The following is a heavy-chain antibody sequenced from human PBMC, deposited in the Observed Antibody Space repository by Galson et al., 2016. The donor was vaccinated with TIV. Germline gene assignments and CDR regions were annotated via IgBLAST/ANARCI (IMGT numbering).Heavy chain of an antibody. J-gene: IGHJ3*02. Sequence: LSLTCSVSGGSISIYYWSWIRQPPGKGLEWIGYIYYSGSTYYNPSLKSRVTMSVDTSKNQFSLKLSSVTAADTAVYYCARRLPAGDVGAFHIWGQGTMVSVSS. CDR3: ARRLPAGDVGAFHI. CDR1: GGSISIYY. V-gene: IGHV4-59*08. CDR2: IYYSGST. D-gene: IGHD1-26*01.